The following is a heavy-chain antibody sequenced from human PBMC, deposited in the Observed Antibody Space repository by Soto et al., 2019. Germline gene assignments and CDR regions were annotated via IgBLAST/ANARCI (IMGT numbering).Heavy chain of an antibody. D-gene: IGHD3-22*01. Sequence: EVQLVESGGGLVQPGGSLRLSCAASGFGVSNNYMSWVRQAPGKGLEWVSAINSGGNTYYADSVKGRFTISRDNSKNTVYLQMNGVGAEDTAVYYCASDRDSYGYGEYYYYGMDVWGQGTTVTVSS. CDR2: INSGGNT. CDR1: GFGVSNNY. V-gene: IGHV3-66*01. J-gene: IGHJ6*02. CDR3: ASDRDSYGYGEYYYYGMDV.